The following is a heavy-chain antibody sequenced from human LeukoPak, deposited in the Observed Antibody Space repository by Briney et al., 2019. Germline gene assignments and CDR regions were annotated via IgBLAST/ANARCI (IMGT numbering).Heavy chain of an antibody. D-gene: IGHD5-18*01. J-gene: IGHJ4*02. CDR3: GKTTVGYSSGQKPAWPVDY. CDR2: IFGNGGSP. CDR1: GFTFGSHA. V-gene: IGHV3-23*01. Sequence: GGSLRLSCEASGFTFGSHAMYWVPQAPGKGLEWVAGIFGNGGSPHYADSVKGRFTISRDNSRNTVYLQINSLRAEYTAVYYCGKTTVGYSSGQKPAWPVDYWGQGTLVTVSS.